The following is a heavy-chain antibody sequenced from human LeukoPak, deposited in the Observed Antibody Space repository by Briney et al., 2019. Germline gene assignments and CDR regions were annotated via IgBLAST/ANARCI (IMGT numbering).Heavy chain of an antibody. D-gene: IGHD3-10*01. V-gene: IGHV3-30*18. CDR1: EFSFSNYG. CDR2: ISYDGSNT. J-gene: IGHJ4*02. CDR3: VKDQGLWFGEILTGFDY. Sequence: PGGSLRLSCTASEFSFSNYGMHWVRQAPGKGLEWVAIISYDGSNTHYTDSVKGRFTISRDNSENTLFLQMNSLRTEDTAVYYCVKDQGLWFGEILTGFDYWGQGILVTVSS.